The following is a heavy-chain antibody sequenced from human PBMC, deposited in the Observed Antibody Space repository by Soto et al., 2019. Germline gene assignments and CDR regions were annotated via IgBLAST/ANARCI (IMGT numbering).Heavy chain of an antibody. CDR2: IYSTENT. J-gene: IGHJ4*02. Sequence: SETLSLTCTVSCGSVSSNSYSWGWIRQSPGKGLEWIGIIYSTENTYYHPSLLSRVTISVDTSKNQFSLKLSSVTAADTAVYYCARHPAPGNGYNQFDYWGQGTLVTVSS. CDR3: ARHPAPGNGYNQFDY. V-gene: IGHV4-39*01. CDR1: CGSVSSNSYS. D-gene: IGHD5-12*01.